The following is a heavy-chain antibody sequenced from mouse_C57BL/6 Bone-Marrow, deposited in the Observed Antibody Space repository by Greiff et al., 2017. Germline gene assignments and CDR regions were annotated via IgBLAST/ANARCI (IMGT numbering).Heavy chain of an antibody. CDR2: IYPGGGYT. J-gene: IGHJ3*01. D-gene: IGHD3-2*02. V-gene: IGHV1-63*01. CDR3: ARGEQLRLRAWCAY. CDR1: GYTFTNYG. Sequence: VKLQQSGAELVRPGTSVKMSCKASGYTFTNYGIGWAKQRPGHGLEWIGDIYPGGGYTNYNEKFKGKATLTADNSSTTAYMQFSVLTSEDYAIYYGARGEQLRLRAWCAYWAQGPLVTVSA.